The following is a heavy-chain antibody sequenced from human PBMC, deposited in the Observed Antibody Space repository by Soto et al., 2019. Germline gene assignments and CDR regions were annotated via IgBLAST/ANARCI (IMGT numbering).Heavy chain of an antibody. Sequence: GGSLRVSCAAAGFTCSSYAMSWVRQAPGKGLEWVSAISGSGGSTYYADSVKGRFTISRDNSKNTLYLQMNSLRAEDTAVYYCAKDTWIQLYDDWGQGTRVTVSS. D-gene: IGHD5-18*01. CDR1: GFTCSSYA. V-gene: IGHV3-23*01. CDR2: ISGSGGST. J-gene: IGHJ4*02. CDR3: AKDTWIQLYDD.